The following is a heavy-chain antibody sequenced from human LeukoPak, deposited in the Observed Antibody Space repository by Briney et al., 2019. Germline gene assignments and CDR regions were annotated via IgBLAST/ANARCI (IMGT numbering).Heavy chain of an antibody. V-gene: IGHV1/OR15-1*01. CDR2: INPNSGGT. CDR1: GYIFTDYY. CDR3: ARGDYYDSSGYGIDY. Sequence: ASVKVSCKASGYIFTDYYMHWVRQAPGQELGWMGRINPNSGGTNYAQKFQGRVTMTRDTSISTAYTELSSLRSEDTATYYCARGDYYDSSGYGIDYWGQGTLVTVSS. D-gene: IGHD3-22*01. J-gene: IGHJ4*02.